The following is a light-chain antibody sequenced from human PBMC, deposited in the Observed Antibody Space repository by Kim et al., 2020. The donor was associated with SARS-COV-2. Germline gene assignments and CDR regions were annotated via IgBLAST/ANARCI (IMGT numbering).Light chain of an antibody. CDR1: QDISNH. V-gene: IGKV1-16*02. CDR3: QQYHDFPWT. J-gene: IGKJ1*01. CDR2: AAS. Sequence: ASVGDRVTSTCRASQDISNHLAWFQQKPGTAPKSLIFAASSLQSAVPSKFSGSGSGTDFTLTISSLQPEDFATYYCQQYHDFPWTFGQGTKVDIK.